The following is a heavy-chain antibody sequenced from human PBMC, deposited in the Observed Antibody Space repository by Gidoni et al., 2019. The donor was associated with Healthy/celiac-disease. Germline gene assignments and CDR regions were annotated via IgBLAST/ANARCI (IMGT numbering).Heavy chain of an antibody. Sequence: QVQLVESGGGVVQPGRSLRLSCAASGFTFSSYGMHWGRQAPGKGLEWVAVISYDVSNKYYADSVKGRFTISRDNSKNTLYLQMNSLSAEDTAVYYCAKEQRPDEVASSGMDVWGQGTTVTVSS. CDR3: AKEQRPDEVASSGMDV. J-gene: IGHJ6*02. CDR2: ISYDVSNK. D-gene: IGHD5-12*01. CDR1: GFTFSSYG. V-gene: IGHV3-30*18.